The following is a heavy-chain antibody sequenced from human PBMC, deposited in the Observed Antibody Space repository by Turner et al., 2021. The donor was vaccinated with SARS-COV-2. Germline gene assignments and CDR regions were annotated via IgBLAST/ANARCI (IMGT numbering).Heavy chain of an antibody. CDR3: ARDLVDCSGGSCYSHYYYGLDV. CDR2: IGYDGSNK. J-gene: IGHJ6*02. CDR1: GFTFSSHG. D-gene: IGHD2-15*01. Sequence: QVQLVESGGGVVQPGRSLRLSCAASGFTFSSHGMHWVRQAPGKGLEWVAVIGYDGSNKYYADSVKGRFTISRDNSKNTLYLQMNSLRAEDTAVDYCARDLVDCSGGSCYSHYYYGLDVWGQGTTVTVSS. V-gene: IGHV3-33*01.